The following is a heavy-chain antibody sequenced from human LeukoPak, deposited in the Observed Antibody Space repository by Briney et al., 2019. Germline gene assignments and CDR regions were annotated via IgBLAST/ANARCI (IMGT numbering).Heavy chain of an antibody. J-gene: IGHJ4*02. CDR2: IFGGGST. CDR1: GFTVSSNF. CDR3: TRGGPVATLCYLDY. Sequence: GGSLRLSCAASGFTVSSNFMSWVRQAPGKGLEWVSVIFGGGSTYYADSVKGRFTISRHNSENTLYLQMNSLRPEDTAVYYCTRGGPVATLCYLDYWGQGTLVTVSS. D-gene: IGHD5-12*01. V-gene: IGHV3-53*04.